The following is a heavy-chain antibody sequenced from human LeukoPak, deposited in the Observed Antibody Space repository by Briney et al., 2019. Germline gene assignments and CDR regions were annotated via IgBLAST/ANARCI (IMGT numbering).Heavy chain of an antibody. J-gene: IGHJ4*02. CDR2: IRSKANSYAT. D-gene: IGHD3-22*01. CDR1: GSTFSGSA. V-gene: IGHV3-73*01. CDR3: TRHPSYYDSSGYYSDFDY. Sequence: GGSLRLSCAASGSTFSGSAMHWVRQASGKGLEWVGRIRSKANSYATAYAASVKGRFTISRDDSKNTAYLQMNSLKTEDTAVYYCTRHPSYYDSSGYYSDFDYWGQGTLVTVSS.